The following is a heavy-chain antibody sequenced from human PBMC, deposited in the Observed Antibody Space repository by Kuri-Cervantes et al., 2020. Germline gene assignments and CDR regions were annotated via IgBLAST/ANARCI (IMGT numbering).Heavy chain of an antibody. D-gene: IGHD2-2*01. V-gene: IGHV3-48*01. J-gene: IGHJ4*02. CDR1: GFTFSSYS. CDR2: ISSSSTTI. CDR3: AKTGGSCSSTTCHGDY. Sequence: GGSLRLSCAASGFTFSSYSMTWVRQAPGKGLEWLSYISSSSTTIYYTDSVKGRFTISRDNAKNSLYLQMNSLRAEDTAVYYCAKTGGSCSSTTCHGDYWGQGTLVTVSS.